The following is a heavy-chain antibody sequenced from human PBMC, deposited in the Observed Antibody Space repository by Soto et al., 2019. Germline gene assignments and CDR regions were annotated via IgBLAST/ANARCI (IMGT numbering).Heavy chain of an antibody. Sequence: EVQLVESGGGLVQPGGSMRLSCTASGFMFGSYWMTWVRHAPGKGLQWVANIKRDGSEKYYVDSVKGRFTISRDNADNLVFLDMNYLRVDDTDIYYCARVRATDYEIDYWGQGALVTVSS. J-gene: IGHJ4*02. CDR3: ARVRATDYEIDY. V-gene: IGHV3-7*03. CDR2: IKRDGSEK. D-gene: IGHD4-17*01. CDR1: GFMFGSYW.